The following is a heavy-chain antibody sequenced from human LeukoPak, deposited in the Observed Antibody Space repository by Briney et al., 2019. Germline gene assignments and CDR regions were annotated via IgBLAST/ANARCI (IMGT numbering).Heavy chain of an antibody. CDR1: GFTFSDYY. D-gene: IGHD6-13*01. CDR3: ARSGYSSSWYGDYYYYMDV. V-gene: IGHV3-11*04. Sequence: GGSLRLSCAASGFTFSDYYMSWIRQAPGKGLEWVSYISSSGSTIYYADSVKGRFTISRDNAKNSLYLQMNSLRAEDTAVYYCARSGYSSSWYGDYYYYMDVWGKGTTVTVSS. J-gene: IGHJ6*03. CDR2: ISSSGSTI.